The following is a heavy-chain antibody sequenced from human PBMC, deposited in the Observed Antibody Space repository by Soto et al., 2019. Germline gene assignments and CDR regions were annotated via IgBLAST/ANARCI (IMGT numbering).Heavy chain of an antibody. J-gene: IGHJ4*02. CDR3: ASRDSSPHYRY. V-gene: IGHV4-39*01. D-gene: IGHD2-15*01. Sequence: QLQLQESGPGLVKPSETLSLTCTVSGGSISSTSYYWGWIRQPPGKGLEWIGTIYYSGSTYYNPSLKSRVTISVDTSKNQFSLKLSSVTAANTAVYYCASRDSSPHYRYWGQGTLVTVSS. CDR1: GGSISSTSYY. CDR2: IYYSGST.